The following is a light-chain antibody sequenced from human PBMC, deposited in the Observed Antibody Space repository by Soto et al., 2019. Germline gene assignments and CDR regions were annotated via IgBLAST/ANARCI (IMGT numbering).Light chain of an antibody. CDR3: QQYDTYWT. CDR2: KAS. J-gene: IGKJ1*01. V-gene: IGKV1-5*03. Sequence: DIQMTQSPSTLSASVGDRVTITCRSSQNIRNWLAWYQQKPGNAPKLLIYKASTFASGVPSRFSGSGSGTEFTLTISSLQPDDFATYSCQQYDTYWTFGPGTKVE. CDR1: QNIRNW.